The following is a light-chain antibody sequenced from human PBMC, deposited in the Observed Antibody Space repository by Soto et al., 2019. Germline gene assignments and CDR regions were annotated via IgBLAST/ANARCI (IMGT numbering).Light chain of an antibody. V-gene: IGLV2-23*02. J-gene: IGLJ1*01. Sequence: QSVLTQPASVSGSPGQSITICCTRTNSDVGSFDFVSWYQQYPGKAPKVMIYEITKRPSGVSNRFSGSKSGNTASLTISGLQADDEADYYCCSDAGSSLYVFGTVTKVTVL. CDR1: NSDVGSFDF. CDR2: EIT. CDR3: CSDAGSSLYV.